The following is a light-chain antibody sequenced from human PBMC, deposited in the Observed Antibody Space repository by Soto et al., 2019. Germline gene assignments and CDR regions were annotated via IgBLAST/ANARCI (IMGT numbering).Light chain of an antibody. CDR2: EVR. CDR3: CSYAGSNSVV. CDR1: SSDVGTYNL. J-gene: IGLJ3*02. V-gene: IGLV2-23*02. Sequence: QSALTQPASVSGSPGQSITISSTGTSSDVGTYNLVSWYQQHPGKAPKLLIYEVRKRPSSISSRFSGSKSDNTASLTISGLQAEDEADYYCCSYAGSNSVVFGGGTKLTVL.